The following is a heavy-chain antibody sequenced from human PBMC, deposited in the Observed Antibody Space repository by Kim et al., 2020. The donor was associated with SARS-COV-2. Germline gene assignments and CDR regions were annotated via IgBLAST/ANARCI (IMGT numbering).Heavy chain of an antibody. CDR2: IIPMLGTT. V-gene: IGHV1-69*10. D-gene: IGHD2-15*01. CDR3: AKSIYPNGVAQFYFDY. CDR1: GGTFSSYA. Sequence: SVKVSCKASGGTFSSYAITWVRHAPGQGLEWMGGIIPMLGTTIYAQRFQGRVTITADISTSTAYMEMSSLRSEDAAVYYCAKSIYPNGVAQFYFDYWGQGTLLTVSS. J-gene: IGHJ4*02.